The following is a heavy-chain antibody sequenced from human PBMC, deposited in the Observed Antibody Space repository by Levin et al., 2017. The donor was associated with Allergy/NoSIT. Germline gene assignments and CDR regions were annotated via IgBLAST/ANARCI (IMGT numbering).Heavy chain of an antibody. CDR3: ARGNGYGVVQTSDY. Sequence: GESLKISCKASGYTFTAYYMHWVRQAPGQGLEWMGRITPNRGDTNYAQKFQGRVTMTRDTSISTAYMGLSTLRSDDTAVYSCARGNGYGVVQTSDYWGQGTLVNVSS. D-gene: IGHD3-3*01. V-gene: IGHV1-2*06. J-gene: IGHJ4*02. CDR2: ITPNRGDT. CDR1: GYTFTAYY.